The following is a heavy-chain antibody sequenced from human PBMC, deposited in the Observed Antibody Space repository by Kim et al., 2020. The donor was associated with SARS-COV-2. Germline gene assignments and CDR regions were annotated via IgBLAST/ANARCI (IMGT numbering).Heavy chain of an antibody. D-gene: IGHD3-22*01. CDR3: AGSGDSSGYYASQFDY. CDR2: ISSSSSYI. Sequence: GGSLRLSCAASGFTFSSYSMNWVRQAPGKGLEWVSSISSSSSYIYYADSVKGRFTISRDNAKNSLYLQMNSLRAEDTAVYYCAGSGDSSGYYASQFDYWGQGTLVTVSS. CDR1: GFTFSSYS. J-gene: IGHJ4*02. V-gene: IGHV3-21*01.